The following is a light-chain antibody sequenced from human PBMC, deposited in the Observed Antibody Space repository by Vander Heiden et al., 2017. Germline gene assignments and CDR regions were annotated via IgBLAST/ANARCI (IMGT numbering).Light chain of an antibody. CDR2: DAS. CDR1: QGISSG. CDR3: QQFDNYPWT. Sequence: IQLTQSPSSLSASVGDRVTITCRASQGISSGLAWYKQKPGKAPDLLIYDASSLESGVPSRFSGSGSGTDFTLTISSLQPEDFATYFCQQFDNYPWTFGQGTKVESK. J-gene: IGKJ1*01. V-gene: IGKV1D-13*01.